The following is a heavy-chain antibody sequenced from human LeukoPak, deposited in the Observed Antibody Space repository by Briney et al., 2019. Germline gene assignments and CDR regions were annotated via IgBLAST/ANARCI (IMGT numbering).Heavy chain of an antibody. Sequence: GGSLRLSCAASGFTFSSYAMSWVRQAPGKGLEWVANIKQDGSEKYYVDSVKGRFTISRDNAKNSLYLQMNSLRAEDTAVYYCARSAMVDLIAFDIWGQGTMVTVSS. CDR2: IKQDGSEK. J-gene: IGHJ3*02. CDR1: GFTFSSYA. CDR3: ARSAMVDLIAFDI. D-gene: IGHD5-18*01. V-gene: IGHV3-7*01.